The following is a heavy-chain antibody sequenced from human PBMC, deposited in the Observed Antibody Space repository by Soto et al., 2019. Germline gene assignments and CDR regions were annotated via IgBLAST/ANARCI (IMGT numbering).Heavy chain of an antibody. CDR1: GFTFSSYG. V-gene: IGHV3-33*01. D-gene: IGHD2-2*01. Sequence: QVQLVESGGGVVQPGRSLRLSCAAYGFTFSSYGMHWVRQAPGKGLEWVAVIWSGGSNENYADSVKGRFTISRDNSKNMLYLQMNSLIAEDTAVYYCARGPGTSYFDYWCKGSLVTVSS. CDR3: ARGPGTSYFDY. CDR2: IWSGGSNE. J-gene: IGHJ4*02.